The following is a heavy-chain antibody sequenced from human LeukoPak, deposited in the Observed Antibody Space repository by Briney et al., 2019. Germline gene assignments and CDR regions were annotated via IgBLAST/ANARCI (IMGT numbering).Heavy chain of an antibody. CDR3: ARDTLGEGEDANYAVYYFDY. CDR1: GFAFSSYW. Sequence: GGSLRLSCAASGFAFSSYWMSWVRQAPGKGLEWVANIKQDGSEKYYADSVKGRFTISRDNGKNSLDLQMNSLRADDTAFYYCARDTLGEGEDANYAVYYFDYWGQGTVVTVSS. V-gene: IGHV3-7*01. J-gene: IGHJ4*02. D-gene: IGHD4/OR15-4a*01. CDR2: IKQDGSEK.